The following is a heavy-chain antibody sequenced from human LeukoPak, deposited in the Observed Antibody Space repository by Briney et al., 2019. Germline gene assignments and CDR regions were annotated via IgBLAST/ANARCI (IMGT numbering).Heavy chain of an antibody. CDR1: GFTVSSNY. Sequence: GGSLRLSCAASGFTVSSNYMSWVRQAPGRGLEWVSVIYSGGTTDYADSVKGRFTISRDNSKNTLYLQMNSLRAEDTAVYYCARVRWGGAADYWGQGTQATVSS. CDR3: ARVRWGGAADY. CDR2: IYSGGTT. J-gene: IGHJ4*02. D-gene: IGHD5-24*01. V-gene: IGHV3-53*01.